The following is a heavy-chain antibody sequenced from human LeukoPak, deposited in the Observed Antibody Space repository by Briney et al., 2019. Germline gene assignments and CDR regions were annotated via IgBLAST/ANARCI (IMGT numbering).Heavy chain of an antibody. CDR3: AKDSSGYIFDY. CDR1: GFTFSSYS. Sequence: GGSLRLSCAASGFTFSSYSMNWVRQAPGKGLEWVSAISGSGGSTYYADSVKGRFTISRDNSKNTLYLQMNSLRAEDTAVYYCAKDSSGYIFDYWGQGTLVTVSS. V-gene: IGHV3-23*01. D-gene: IGHD3-22*01. CDR2: ISGSGGST. J-gene: IGHJ4*02.